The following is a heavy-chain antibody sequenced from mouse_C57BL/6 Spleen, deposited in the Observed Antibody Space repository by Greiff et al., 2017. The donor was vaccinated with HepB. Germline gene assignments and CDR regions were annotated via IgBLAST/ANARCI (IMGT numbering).Heavy chain of an antibody. J-gene: IGHJ2*01. D-gene: IGHD1-1*01. CDR1: GYTFTSYW. CDR3: ASSGGSSYGDY. V-gene: IGHV1-64*01. CDR2: IHPNSGST. Sequence: VQLQQPGAELVKPGASVKLSCKASGYTFTSYWMHWVKQRPGQGLEWIGMIHPNSGSTNYNEKFKSKATLTVDKSSSTAYMRLSSLTSADSAVYSCASSGGSSYGDYWGQGTTLTVSS.